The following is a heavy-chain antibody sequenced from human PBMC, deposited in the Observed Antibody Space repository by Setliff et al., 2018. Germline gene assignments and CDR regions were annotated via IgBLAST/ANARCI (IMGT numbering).Heavy chain of an antibody. D-gene: IGHD6-19*01. V-gene: IGHV4-4*02. CDR2: INHSGNT. CDR3: VRTDYSDGRYSMDV. J-gene: IGHJ6*03. CDR1: GHSIHISPW. Sequence: SETLSLTCSVSGHSIHISPWWSWVRQSPGKGLEWIGEINHSGNTNYNPSLKSRVTISVDKSTNQFSLKLNSVTAADTAVYYCVRTDYSDGRYSMDVWGKGTTVTVSS.